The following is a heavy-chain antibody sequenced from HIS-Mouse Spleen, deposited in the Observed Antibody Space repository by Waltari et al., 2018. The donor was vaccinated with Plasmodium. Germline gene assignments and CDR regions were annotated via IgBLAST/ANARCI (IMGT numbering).Heavy chain of an antibody. CDR3: ARDPPLSITGDLDAFDI. D-gene: IGHD7-27*01. Sequence: EVQLVESGGGLVKPGGSLRLSCAAFGFTFRSYTMNWVRQAPGKGLEWVSSISSSSSYIYYADSVKGRFTISRDNAKNSLYLQMNSLRAEDTAVYYCARDPPLSITGDLDAFDIWGQGTMVTVSS. CDR2: ISSSSSYI. CDR1: GFTFRSYT. J-gene: IGHJ3*02. V-gene: IGHV3-21*01.